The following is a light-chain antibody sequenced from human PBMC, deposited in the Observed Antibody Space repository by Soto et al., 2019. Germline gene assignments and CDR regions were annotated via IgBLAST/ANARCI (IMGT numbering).Light chain of an antibody. J-gene: IGLJ1*01. CDR2: GNS. Sequence: QSVLTQPPSVSGAPGQRVTISCTGSSSNIGAGYDVHWYQQLPGTAPKLLIYGNSNRPSGVPDRFSGSKSGTSASLAITGLQVEDDADYYCQSYASSLSGYVFGTGTKLTVL. CDR3: QSYASSLSGYV. CDR1: SSNIGAGYD. V-gene: IGLV1-40*01.